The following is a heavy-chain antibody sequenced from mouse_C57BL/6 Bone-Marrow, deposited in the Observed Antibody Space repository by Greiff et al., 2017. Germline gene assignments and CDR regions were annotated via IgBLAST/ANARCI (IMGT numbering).Heavy chain of an antibody. V-gene: IGHV1-55*01. CDR3: ATDIWYIDD. CDR2: IYPGSGST. CDR1: GYTFTSYW. J-gene: IGHJ1*03. Sequence: VQLQQPGAELVKPGASVKMSCKASGYTFTSYWITWVKQRPGQGLEWIGDIYPGSGSTNYNEKVKSKVTLSVDTSTSTAYMQLSSLTSEDTAVYYWATDIWYIDDGGTGTTVTVSS.